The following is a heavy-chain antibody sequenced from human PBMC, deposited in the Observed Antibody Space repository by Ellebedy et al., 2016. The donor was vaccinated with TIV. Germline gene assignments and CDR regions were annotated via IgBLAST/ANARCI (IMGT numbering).Heavy chain of an antibody. CDR1: APSFSADY. CDR2: INHSGST. CDR3: AGASSAGDSSGIYCDY. D-gene: IGHD3-22*01. J-gene: IGHJ4*02. V-gene: IGHV4-34*01. Sequence: SETLSLXXAVYAPSFSADYWSCIRQPAGKGLEWIGEINHSGSTNYNPSLKSRVTISVDTSKNQFSLKLSSVTAADTAVYYCAGASSAGDSSGIYCDYWGKGTLVTAAS.